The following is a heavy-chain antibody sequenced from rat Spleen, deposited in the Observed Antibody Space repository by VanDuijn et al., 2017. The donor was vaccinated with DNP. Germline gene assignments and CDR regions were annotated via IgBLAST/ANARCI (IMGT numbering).Heavy chain of an antibody. Sequence: EVQLVESGGGLVQPGRSLKLSCAASGFAFTNYDMAWVRQAPTKGLEWIASINTDGGSTYYRDSVKGRFTISRDNAENTVFLQMNSLTSEDTATYYCARWYNYFDYWGQGVMVTVSS. D-gene: IGHD1-5*01. CDR2: INTDGGST. CDR1: GFAFTNYD. J-gene: IGHJ2*01. CDR3: ARWYNYFDY. V-gene: IGHV5S13*01.